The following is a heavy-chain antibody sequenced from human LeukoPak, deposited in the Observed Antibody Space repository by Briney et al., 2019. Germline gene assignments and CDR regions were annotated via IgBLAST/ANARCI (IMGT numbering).Heavy chain of an antibody. V-gene: IGHV3-48*02. CDR1: GFTFSDYG. J-gene: IGHJ4*02. Sequence: PGGSLRLSCAASGFTFSDYGINWVRQAPGKGLEWVSYISSSSTTIHYADSVKGRFTISGDNAKNSLYLQMHSLRDEDTAVYYCARRNWGDFDYWGQGTLVTVSS. CDR2: ISSSSTTI. D-gene: IGHD7-27*01. CDR3: ARRNWGDFDY.